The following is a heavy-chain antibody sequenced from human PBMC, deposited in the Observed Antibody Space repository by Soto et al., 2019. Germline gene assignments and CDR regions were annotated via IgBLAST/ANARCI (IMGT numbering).Heavy chain of an antibody. CDR3: ATLDYFDY. J-gene: IGHJ4*02. CDR1: GGSISSSSYY. CDR2: MYYSGST. V-gene: IGHV4-39*01. Sequence: SETLSLTCTVSGGSISSSSYYWGWIRQPPGEGLEWIGSMYYSGSTYYNPSLKSRVTIYGDTSKNQFSLKLSSVNAADTAVYYCATLDYFDYWGQGTPVTVSS.